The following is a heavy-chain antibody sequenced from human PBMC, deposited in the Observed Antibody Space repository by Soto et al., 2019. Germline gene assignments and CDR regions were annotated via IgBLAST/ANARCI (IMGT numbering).Heavy chain of an antibody. J-gene: IGHJ5*02. CDR2: INHSGST. V-gene: IGHV4-34*01. CDR3: ARGIRYSSSFFSP. D-gene: IGHD6-6*01. CDR1: GGSFSGYY. Sequence: SETLSLTCAVHGGSFSGYYWSWIRQPPGKGLEWIGEINHSGSTNYNPSLKSRVTISVDTSKNQFSLKLSSVTAADTAVYYCARGIRYSSSFFSPWGQGTLVTVSS.